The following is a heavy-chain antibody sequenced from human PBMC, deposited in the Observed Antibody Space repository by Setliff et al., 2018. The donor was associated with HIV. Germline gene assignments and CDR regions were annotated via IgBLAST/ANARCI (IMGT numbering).Heavy chain of an antibody. CDR2: INAGNGNT. D-gene: IGHD6-19*01. V-gene: IGHV1-69*13. CDR1: GGTFSSYA. J-gene: IGHJ4*02. Sequence: SVKVSCKASGGTFSSYAISWVRQAPGQGLEWMGWINAGNGNTKYSQKFQDRVTITADEFTNTAYMEVSSLRSEDTAVYYCARNGPHGSGWYNYFDFWGQGTLVTVSS. CDR3: ARNGPHGSGWYNYFDF.